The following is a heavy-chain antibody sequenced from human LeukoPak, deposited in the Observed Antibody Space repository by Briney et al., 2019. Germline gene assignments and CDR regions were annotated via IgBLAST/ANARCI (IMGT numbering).Heavy chain of an antibody. J-gene: IGHJ4*02. CDR3: AKYGSLYTYGYVPAY. V-gene: IGHV3-9*01. D-gene: IGHD5-18*01. CDR1: GFTFDDYA. CDR2: ISWNSGSI. Sequence: PGGSLRLSCAASGFTFDDYAMPWVRQAPGKGLEWVSGISWNSGSIGYADSVKGRFTISRDNAKNSLYLQMNSLRAEDTALYYCAKYGSLYTYGYVPAYWGQGTLVTVSS.